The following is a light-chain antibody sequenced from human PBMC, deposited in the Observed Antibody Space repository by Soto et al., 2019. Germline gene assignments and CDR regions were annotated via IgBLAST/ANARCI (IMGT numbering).Light chain of an antibody. Sequence: IQMTQSPSTLSASVGDSVTITCRASPIIYRWLAWYQQKPGNAPKLLIYKSSTVERGVPSRFTGSGSETEFTLTINSLQPDDFATYSCLQYFDYYRTFGQGTKVEIK. CDR2: KSS. CDR3: LQYFDYYRT. J-gene: IGKJ1*01. V-gene: IGKV1-5*03. CDR1: PIIYRW.